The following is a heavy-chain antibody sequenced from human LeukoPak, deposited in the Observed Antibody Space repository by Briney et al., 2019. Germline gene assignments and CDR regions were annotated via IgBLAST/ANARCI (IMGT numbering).Heavy chain of an antibody. V-gene: IGHV1-2*02. J-gene: IGHJ4*02. CDR1: GYTFTGYY. Sequence: ASVKVSCKASGYTFTGYYMHWVRQAPGQGLEWMGWINPNSGGTNYAQKFQGRVTMTRDTSISTAYMELSRLRSDDTAVYYCARDGGWFGELLYTNFDYWGQGTLVTVSS. CDR3: ARDGGWFGELLYTNFDY. CDR2: INPNSGGT. D-gene: IGHD3-10*01.